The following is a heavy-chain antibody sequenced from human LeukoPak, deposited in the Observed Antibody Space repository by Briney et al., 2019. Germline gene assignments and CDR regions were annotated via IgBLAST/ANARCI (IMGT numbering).Heavy chain of an antibody. CDR3: ARGTWTWYEVTTEEPNFDY. V-gene: IGHV1-69*02. Sequence: SVKVSCKASGGTFSSYTISWVRQAPGQGLEWMGRIIPILGIANYAQKFQGRVTITADKSTSTDYMELSSLRSEDTAVYYCARGTWTWYEVTTEEPNFDYWGQGTLVTVSS. D-gene: IGHD4-17*01. J-gene: IGHJ4*02. CDR1: GGTFSSYT. CDR2: IIPILGIA.